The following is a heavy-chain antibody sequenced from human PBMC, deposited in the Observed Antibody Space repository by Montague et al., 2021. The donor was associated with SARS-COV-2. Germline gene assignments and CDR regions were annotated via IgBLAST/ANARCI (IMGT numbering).Heavy chain of an antibody. V-gene: IGHV4-59*01. Sequence: SETLSLTCSVSGGSISGYYWSWIRQPAGKGLEWIGCIFHSGSTNYNPSLKSRVTISVDMSKNQFSLQLNSVTAADSAVYYCARTEYIWHDWFDPWGQGTLVTVSS. D-gene: IGHD1-20*01. CDR2: IFHSGST. J-gene: IGHJ5*02. CDR1: GGSISGYY. CDR3: ARTEYIWHDWFDP.